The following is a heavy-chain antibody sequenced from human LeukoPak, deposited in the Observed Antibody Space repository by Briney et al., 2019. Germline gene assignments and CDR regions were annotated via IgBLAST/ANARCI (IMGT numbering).Heavy chain of an antibody. CDR2: IKQDGSEK. V-gene: IGHV3-7*01. D-gene: IGHD5-24*01. J-gene: IGHJ3*01. Sequence: PGGSLRLSCAASGFTFSSYWMSWVRLAPGKGLEWVANIKQDGSEKYYVDSVKGRFTISRDNAKNSLYLQMNSLRAEDTAVYYCAKEMATIRAFDFWGQGTMVTVSS. CDR1: GFTFSSYW. CDR3: AKEMATIRAFDF.